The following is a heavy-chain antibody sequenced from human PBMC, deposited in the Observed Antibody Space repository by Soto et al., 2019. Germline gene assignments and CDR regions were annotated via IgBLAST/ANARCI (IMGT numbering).Heavy chain of an antibody. J-gene: IGHJ4*02. CDR3: ASSYGSGSYYLSYFDY. D-gene: IGHD3-10*01. CDR2: IYYSGST. Sequence: SSETLSLTCTVSGGSISSSSYYWGWIRQPPGKGLEWIGSIYYSGSTYYNPSLKSRVTISVDTSKNQFSLKLSSVTAADTAVYYCASSYGSGSYYLSYFDYWGQGTLVTVSS. V-gene: IGHV4-39*01. CDR1: GGSISSSSYY.